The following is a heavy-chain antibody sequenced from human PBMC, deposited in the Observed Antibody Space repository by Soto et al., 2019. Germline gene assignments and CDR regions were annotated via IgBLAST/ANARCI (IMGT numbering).Heavy chain of an antibody. CDR2: ISSTSSYI. V-gene: IGHV3-21*01. J-gene: IGHJ4*02. CDR1: GFTFSSNS. CDR3: APMTTVTPGAFDY. Sequence: EVQLVESGGGLVKPGGSLRLSCAASGFTFSSNSMNWVRQAPGKGLEWVSSISSTSSYIYYADSVKGRFTISRDNXKNSLYLQMNSLRAEDTAVYYCAPMTTVTPGAFDYWGQGTLVTVSS. D-gene: IGHD4-17*01.